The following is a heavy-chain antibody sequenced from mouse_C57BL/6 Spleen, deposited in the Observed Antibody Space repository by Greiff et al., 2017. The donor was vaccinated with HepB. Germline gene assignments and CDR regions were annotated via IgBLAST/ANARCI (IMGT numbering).Heavy chain of an antibody. CDR1: GYAFTNYL. CDR2: INPGSGGT. CDR3: ARSGGRDFDY. V-gene: IGHV1-54*01. J-gene: IGHJ2*01. Sequence: VKLQQSGAELVRPGTSVKVSCKASGYAFTNYLIEWVKQRPGQGLEWIGVINPGSGGTNYNEKFKGKATLTADKSSSTAYMQLSSLTSEDSAVYFCARSGGRDFDYWGQGTTLTVSS. D-gene: IGHD4-1*01.